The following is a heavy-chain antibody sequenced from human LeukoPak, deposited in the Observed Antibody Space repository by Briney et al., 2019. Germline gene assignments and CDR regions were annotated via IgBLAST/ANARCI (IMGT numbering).Heavy chain of an antibody. CDR3: AIWQDIVVVPAAY. Sequence: PSETLSLTCTVSGYSISSGYYWGWIRQPPGKGLEWIGSIYHSGSTYYNPSLKSRVTISVDTSKNQFSLKLSSVTAADTAVYYCAIWQDIVVVPAAYWGQGTLVTVSS. CDR1: GYSISSGYY. D-gene: IGHD2-2*01. J-gene: IGHJ4*02. CDR2: IYHSGST. V-gene: IGHV4-38-2*02.